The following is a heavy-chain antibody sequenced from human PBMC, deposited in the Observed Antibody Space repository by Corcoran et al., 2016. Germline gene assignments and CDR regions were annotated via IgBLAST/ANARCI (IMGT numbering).Heavy chain of an antibody. CDR1: GGSFSGYY. J-gene: IGHJ4*02. Sequence: QVQLQQWGAGLLKPSETLSLTCAVYGGSFSGYYWSWIRQPPGKGLEWIGEINHSGSTNYNPSLKSRVTISVDTSKNQFSLKLSSVTAADTAVYYCARGDVGARLVREGYFDYWGQGTLVTVSS. D-gene: IGHD6-6*01. CDR3: ARGDVGARLVREGYFDY. V-gene: IGHV4-34*01. CDR2: INHSGST.